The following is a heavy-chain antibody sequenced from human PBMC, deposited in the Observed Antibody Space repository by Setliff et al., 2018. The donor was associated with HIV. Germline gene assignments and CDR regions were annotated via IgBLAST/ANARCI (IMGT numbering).Heavy chain of an antibody. D-gene: IGHD3-16*01. J-gene: IGHJ4*02. CDR1: GGSINSYY. V-gene: IGHV4-59*05. CDR3: ARGGGTGSFDC. Sequence: SETLSLTCTVSGGSINSYYWSWIRQPPGKGLEWIGSIYYSGSTYYNPSLKSRVAISVDTSKNQFSLKLSSVTAADTAVYYCARGGGTGSFDCWGQGTLVTVSS. CDR2: IYYSGST.